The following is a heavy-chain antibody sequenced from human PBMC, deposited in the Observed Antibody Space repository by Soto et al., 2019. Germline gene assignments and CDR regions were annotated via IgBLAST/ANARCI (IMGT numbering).Heavy chain of an antibody. J-gene: IGHJ4*02. CDR3: ARVHGSQTAFDH. CDR1: GGSISSYY. V-gene: IGHV4-59*01. D-gene: IGHD5-12*01. CDR2: IYYSGST. Sequence: SETLSLTCTVSGGSISSYYWSWIRQPPGKGLEWIGYIYYSGSTNYNPSLKSRVTISVDTSKNQFSLKLSSVTAADTAVYYCARVHGSQTAFDHWGQGTLVTVSS.